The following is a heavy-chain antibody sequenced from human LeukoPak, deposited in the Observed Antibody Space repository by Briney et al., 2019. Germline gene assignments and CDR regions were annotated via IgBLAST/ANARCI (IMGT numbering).Heavy chain of an antibody. CDR3: ARVGFEYDGNRWFDP. D-gene: IGHD3-3*01. CDR2: INPNSGGT. J-gene: IGHJ5*02. V-gene: IGHV1-2*02. Sequence: ASVKVSCKASGYTFTGYYMHWVRQAPGQGLEWMGWINPNSGGTNYAQKFQGRVTMTRDTSISTAYMELSRLRSDDTAVYYCARVGFEYDGNRWFDPWGQGTLVTVSS. CDR1: GYTFTGYY.